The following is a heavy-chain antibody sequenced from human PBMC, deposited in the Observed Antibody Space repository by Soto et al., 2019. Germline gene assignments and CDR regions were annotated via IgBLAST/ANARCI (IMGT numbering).Heavy chain of an antibody. CDR3: AKDIRIGPPEGAFDI. CDR1: GFTFDDYA. V-gene: IGHV3-9*01. CDR2: ISWNSGSI. Sequence: EVQLVESGGGLVQPGRSLRLSCAASGFTFDDYAMHWVRQAPGKGLEWVSGISWNSGSIGYADSVKGRFTISRDNAKNSLYLQMNSLRAEDTALYYCAKDIRIGPPEGAFDIWGQGTMVTVSS. J-gene: IGHJ3*02.